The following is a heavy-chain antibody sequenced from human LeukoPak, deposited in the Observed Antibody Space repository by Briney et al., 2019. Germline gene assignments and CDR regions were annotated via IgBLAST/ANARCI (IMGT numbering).Heavy chain of an antibody. CDR3: ARGSYYDSSVFDY. Sequence: GGSLRLSCAASGFTFSDYYMSWVRQAPGKGLEWVANIKQDGSEKYYVDSVKGRFTISRDNAKNSLYLQMNSLRAEDTAVYYCARGSYYDSSVFDYWGQGTLVTVSS. J-gene: IGHJ4*02. D-gene: IGHD3-22*01. V-gene: IGHV3-7*01. CDR1: GFTFSDYY. CDR2: IKQDGSEK.